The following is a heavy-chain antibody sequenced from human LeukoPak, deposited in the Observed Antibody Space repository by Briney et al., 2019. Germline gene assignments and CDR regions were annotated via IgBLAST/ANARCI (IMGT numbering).Heavy chain of an antibody. V-gene: IGHV1-18*01. J-gene: IGHJ4*02. D-gene: IGHD3-9*01. CDR2: ISAYNGNT. CDR1: GYTFTSYG. CDR3: AKAANYDILTGYYLDY. Sequence: GASVKVSCKASGYTFTSYGISWVRQAPGQGLEWMGWISAYNGNTNYAQKFQGRVTMTRDTSISTAYMELSSLRSEDTAIYYCAKAANYDILTGYYLDYWGQGTLVTVSS.